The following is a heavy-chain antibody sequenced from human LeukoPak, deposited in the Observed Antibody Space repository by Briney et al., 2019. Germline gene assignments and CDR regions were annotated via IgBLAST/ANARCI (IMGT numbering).Heavy chain of an antibody. CDR2: ISAYNGNT. D-gene: IGHD3-9*01. CDR3: ARSRAYYDMLTGYPHLDAFDI. V-gene: IGHV1-18*04. CDR1: GYTFTSYG. J-gene: IGHJ3*02. Sequence: GASVKVSCKASGYTFTSYGISWVRQAPGQGLEWMGWISAYNGNTNYAQKLQGRVTMTTDTSTSTAYMELRSLRSDDTAVYYCARSRAYYDMLTGYPHLDAFDIWGQGTMVTVSS.